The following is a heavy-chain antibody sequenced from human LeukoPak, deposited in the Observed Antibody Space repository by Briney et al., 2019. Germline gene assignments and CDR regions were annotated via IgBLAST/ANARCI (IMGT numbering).Heavy chain of an antibody. CDR3: ARSSIIAAAGPYYFDY. CDR2: IIPIFGTA. Sequence: SVKVSCKASGGTFSSYAISWVRQAPGQGLEWMGGIIPIFGTANYAQKFQGRVTITADKSTSTAYMELSSLRSEDTAVYHCARSSIIAAAGPYYFDYWGQGTLVTVSS. J-gene: IGHJ4*02. CDR1: GGTFSSYA. V-gene: IGHV1-69*06. D-gene: IGHD6-13*01.